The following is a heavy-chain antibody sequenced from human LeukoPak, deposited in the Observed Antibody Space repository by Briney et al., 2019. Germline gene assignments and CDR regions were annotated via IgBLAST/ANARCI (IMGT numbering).Heavy chain of an antibody. V-gene: IGHV4-59*08. D-gene: IGHD6-19*01. Sequence: SETLSLTCTVSGDSISNYYWSWIRQPPGKGLEWIAYIFYSGYTNYNPSLKSRVTISVDTSKNQFSLKLSSVTAADTAVYYCARGGYSSGWYVAGGYYYMDVWGKGTTVTVSS. J-gene: IGHJ6*03. CDR1: GDSISNYY. CDR2: IFYSGYT. CDR3: ARGGYSSGWYVAGGYYYMDV.